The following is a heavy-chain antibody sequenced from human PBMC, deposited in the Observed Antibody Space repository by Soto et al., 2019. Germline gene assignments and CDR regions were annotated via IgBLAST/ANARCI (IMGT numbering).Heavy chain of an antibody. J-gene: IGHJ4*02. Sequence: QVQLQESGPGLVKPSGTLSLTCAVSGGSFTSNNWWTWVRQPPGQGLEWIGEIYRTGSTNYNPSLKSQVTISLNKPENRFSLKVTSLTAADTAVYYCASRDPGTSVDYWGQGTLVTVSS. CDR2: IYRTGST. V-gene: IGHV4-4*02. CDR3: ASRDPGTSVDY. CDR1: GGSFTSNNW. D-gene: IGHD1-7*01.